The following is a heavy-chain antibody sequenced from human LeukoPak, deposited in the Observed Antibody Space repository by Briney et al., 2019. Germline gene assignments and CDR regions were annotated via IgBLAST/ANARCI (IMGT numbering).Heavy chain of an antibody. D-gene: IGHD4-17*01. Sequence: GRSLRLSCAASGFTFSSYAMHWVRQAPGKGLEWVAVIWYDGSNKYYVDSVKGRFTISRDNSESTLYLQMNSLRAGDTAVYYCVATVTILDYWGQGTLVTVSS. V-gene: IGHV3-33*01. CDR2: IWYDGSNK. CDR1: GFTFSSYA. CDR3: VATVTILDY. J-gene: IGHJ4*02.